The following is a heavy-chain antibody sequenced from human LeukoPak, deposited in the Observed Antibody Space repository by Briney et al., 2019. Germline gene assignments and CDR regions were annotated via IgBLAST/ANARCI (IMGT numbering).Heavy chain of an antibody. J-gene: IGHJ4*02. CDR2: IIPIFGTG. Sequence: SVKVSCKASGGTFGSYAISWVRQAPGQGLEWMGGIIPIFGTGNYAQKFQGRVTITADESTGTAYMELSSLRSEDTAVYYCARDEISKQGDYWGQGTLVTVSS. V-gene: IGHV1-69*13. CDR1: GGTFGSYA. D-gene: IGHD5-24*01. CDR3: ARDEISKQGDY.